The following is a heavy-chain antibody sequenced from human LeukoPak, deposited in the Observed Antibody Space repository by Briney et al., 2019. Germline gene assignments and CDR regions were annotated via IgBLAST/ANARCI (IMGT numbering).Heavy chain of an antibody. CDR3: AKESPGYSIDY. Sequence: ETLSLTCTVSGGPISSYYWSWIRQPPGKGLEWVANIKQDGSEKYYVDSVKGRFTISRDNSKNTLYLQMNSLRAEDTAVYYCAKESPGYSIDYWGQGTLVTVSS. CDR1: GGPISSYY. D-gene: IGHD3-22*01. V-gene: IGHV3-7*01. J-gene: IGHJ4*02. CDR2: IKQDGSEK.